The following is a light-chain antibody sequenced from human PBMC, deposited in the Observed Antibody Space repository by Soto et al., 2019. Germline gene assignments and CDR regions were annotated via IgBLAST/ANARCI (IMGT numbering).Light chain of an antibody. CDR3: QQYDSSVT. CDR1: QSVDSRF. Sequence: EIVLTQSPGSLSLSPGERATLSCRASQSVDSRFFAWYQQRPGQAPRLLIYGASRRATVMPDRFTGSGSGRDFTLTISGLEPEDFALYYCQQYDSSVTFGLGTKVEIK. J-gene: IGKJ1*01. CDR2: GAS. V-gene: IGKV3-20*01.